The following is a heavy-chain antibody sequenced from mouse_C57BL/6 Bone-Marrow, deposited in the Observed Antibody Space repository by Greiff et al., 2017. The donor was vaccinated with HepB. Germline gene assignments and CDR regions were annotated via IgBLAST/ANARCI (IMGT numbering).Heavy chain of an antibody. D-gene: IGHD3-2*02. J-gene: IGHJ3*01. CDR3: TRRWKAQATRFAY. CDR1: GFTFSDAW. V-gene: IGHV6-6*01. CDR2: IRNKANNHAT. Sequence: EVKLVESGGGLVQPGGSMKLSCAASGFTFSDAWMDWVRQSPEKGLEWVAEIRNKANNHATYYAESVKGRFTISRDESKSSVYLQMNSLRAEDTGIYYCTRRWKAQATRFAYWGQGTLVTVSA.